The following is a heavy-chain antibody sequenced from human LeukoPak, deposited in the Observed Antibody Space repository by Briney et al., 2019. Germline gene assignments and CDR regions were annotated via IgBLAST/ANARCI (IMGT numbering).Heavy chain of an antibody. V-gene: IGHV3-48*04. CDR3: AREASGYSYGLDAFDI. Sequence: GGSLRLSCAASGFTFSSYNMNWVRQAPGKGLEWVSYISDGSTTIYYADSVKGRFTISRDNAKNSLYLQMNSLRGEDTAVYYCAREASGYSYGLDAFDIWGQGTTVTVSS. J-gene: IGHJ3*02. CDR1: GFTFSSYN. CDR2: ISDGSTTI. D-gene: IGHD5-18*01.